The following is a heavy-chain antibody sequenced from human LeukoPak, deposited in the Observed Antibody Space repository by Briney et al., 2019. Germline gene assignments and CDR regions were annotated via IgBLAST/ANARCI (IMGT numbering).Heavy chain of an antibody. J-gene: IGHJ4*02. CDR2: IYYRGNT. D-gene: IGHD1-26*01. Sequence: SETLSPTCTVSGDSVSIYYWSWIRQPPGKGLEWIGYIYYRGNTNYNPSLKSRVTISVDTSKNQFSLNLGSVTAADTAVYYCARGLGYRGYFDYWGQGTLVTVSS. CDR3: ARGLGYRGYFDY. CDR1: GDSVSIYY. V-gene: IGHV4-59*08.